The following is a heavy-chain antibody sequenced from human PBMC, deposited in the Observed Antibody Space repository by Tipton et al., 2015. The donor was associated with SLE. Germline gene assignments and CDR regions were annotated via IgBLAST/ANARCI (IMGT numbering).Heavy chain of an antibody. J-gene: IGHJ4*02. D-gene: IGHD6-6*01. Sequence: QLVQSGAEVKKPGASVKVSCKASGYTFTDYHLHWVRQAPGQGLEWMGRINPYSGGPNYAQKFEGRVTMTRDTSINTAYMEVNGLRSDDTAVYYCARDRRATRPEAGDYWVQGTLVTVSS. CDR1: GYTFTDYH. CDR3: ARDRRATRPEAGDY. V-gene: IGHV1-2*06. CDR2: INPYSGGP.